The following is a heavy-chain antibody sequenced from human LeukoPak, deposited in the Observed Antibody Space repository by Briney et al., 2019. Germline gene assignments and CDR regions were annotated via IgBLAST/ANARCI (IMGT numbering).Heavy chain of an antibody. J-gene: IGHJ4*02. CDR3: AKTYSDFWSGSAPFDF. V-gene: IGHV3-30*18. CDR2: ISYDGSNT. CDR1: GFTFSSFG. D-gene: IGHD3-3*01. Sequence: GGSLRLSCAASGFTFSSFGMHWARQAPGKGLEWVAVISYDGSNTYYADSVKGRFTISRDNSKDTLYLQMNSLRAEDTAVYYCAKTYSDFWSGSAPFDFWGQGTLVTVSS.